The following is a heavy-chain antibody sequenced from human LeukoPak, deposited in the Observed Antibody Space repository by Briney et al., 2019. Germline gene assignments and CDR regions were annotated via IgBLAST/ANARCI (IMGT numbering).Heavy chain of an antibody. CDR3: ARLGSEGTALVPFDY. CDR1: GGSISSSGHY. Sequence: PSETLSLTCTVSGGSISSSGHYWGWIRQPPGKGLEWIGSIYYSGSTYYNPSLRSRVTVSVDASKNQFSLKLSSVTAADTAVYYCARLGSEGTALVPFDYWGQGTLVTVSS. J-gene: IGHJ4*02. V-gene: IGHV4-39*01. CDR2: IYYSGST. D-gene: IGHD1-1*01.